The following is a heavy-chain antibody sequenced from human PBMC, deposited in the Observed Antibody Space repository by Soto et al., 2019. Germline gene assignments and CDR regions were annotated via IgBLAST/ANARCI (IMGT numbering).Heavy chain of an antibody. Sequence: QVQLQESGPGLVKPSETLSLSCSVSGGSVSSGSHYWSWIRQPPGKGLEWIGFIYDSGSTHYNPSLKSRVTISLNTSKNQFSLKLSSVTAAETAVYYCAGRSGEGWFDPWGQGTLVTVSS. CDR2: IYDSGST. V-gene: IGHV4-61*01. CDR3: AGRSGEGWFDP. J-gene: IGHJ5*02. D-gene: IGHD2-15*01. CDR1: GGSVSSGSHY.